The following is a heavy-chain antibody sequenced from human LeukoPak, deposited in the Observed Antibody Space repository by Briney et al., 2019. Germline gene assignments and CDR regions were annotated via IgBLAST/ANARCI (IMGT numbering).Heavy chain of an antibody. CDR1: GGSVSSGNYY. CDR2: IYYSGST. D-gene: IGHD6-19*01. CDR3: ARAGGWYYFDY. V-gene: IGHV4-61*01. Sequence: PSETLSLTWTVSGGSVSSGNYYWSWIRQCPGKGLEWIGYIYYSGSTKYNPSLKSRVTISVDTSKNQFSLKLSSVTAADTAVYYCARAGGWYYFDYWGQGTLVTVSS. J-gene: IGHJ4*02.